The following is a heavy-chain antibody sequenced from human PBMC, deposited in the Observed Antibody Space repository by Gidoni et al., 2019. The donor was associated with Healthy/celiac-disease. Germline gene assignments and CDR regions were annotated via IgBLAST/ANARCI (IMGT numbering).Heavy chain of an antibody. V-gene: IGHV3-7*01. D-gene: IGHD6-13*01. CDR3: ARDQRAAGIDYYYYYGMDV. Sequence: EWVANIKQDGSEKYYVDSVKGRFTISRDNAKNSLYLQMNSLRAEDTAVYYCARDQRAAGIDYYYYYGMDVWGQGTTVTVSS. J-gene: IGHJ6*02. CDR2: IKQDGSEK.